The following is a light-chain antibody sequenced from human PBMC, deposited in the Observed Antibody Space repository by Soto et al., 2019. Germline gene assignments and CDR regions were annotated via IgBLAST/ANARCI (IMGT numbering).Light chain of an antibody. Sequence: QSSLTQPASVYRSPGQSITISYTGTSSDVGDYNYVSWYQQHPGKAPKVMIYDVSNRPSGVSNRFSGSKSGNTASLTISGLQAEDEADYYCSSYTSSSTLVFGTGTKVTVL. CDR3: SSYTSSSTLV. V-gene: IGLV2-14*01. CDR1: SSDVGDYNY. CDR2: DVS. J-gene: IGLJ1*01.